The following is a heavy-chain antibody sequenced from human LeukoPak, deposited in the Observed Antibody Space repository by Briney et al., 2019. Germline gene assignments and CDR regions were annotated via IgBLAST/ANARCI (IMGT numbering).Heavy chain of an antibody. CDR3: ARDYYYGMDV. CDR1: GFTFSTYW. V-gene: IGHV3-74*01. Sequence: GGSLGLSCAASGFTFSTYWMHWVRQAPGKGLEWVSRIKSDGRTTSYADSVTGRFTISRDNARNTLYLQMNSLRAEDTAVYYCARDYYYGMDVWGQGTTVTVSS. CDR2: IKSDGRTT. J-gene: IGHJ6*02.